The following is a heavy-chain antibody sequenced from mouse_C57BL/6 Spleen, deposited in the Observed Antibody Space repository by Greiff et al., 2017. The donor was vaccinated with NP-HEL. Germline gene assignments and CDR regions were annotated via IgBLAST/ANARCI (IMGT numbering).Heavy chain of an antibody. CDR3: ARYTAVAYWYFDV. V-gene: IGHV1-59*01. CDR2: IDPSDSYT. Sequence: QVQLQQPGAELVRPGTSVKLSCKASGYTFTSYWMHWVKQRPGQGLEWIGVIDPSDSYTNYNQKFKGKATLTVDTSSSTAYMQLSSLTSEDSAVYYCARYTAVAYWYFDVWGTGTTVTVSS. D-gene: IGHD1-1*01. J-gene: IGHJ1*03. CDR1: GYTFTSYW.